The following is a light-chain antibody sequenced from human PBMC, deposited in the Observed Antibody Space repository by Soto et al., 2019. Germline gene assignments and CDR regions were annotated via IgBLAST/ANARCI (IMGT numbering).Light chain of an antibody. V-gene: IGLV2-14*01. J-gene: IGLJ2*01. CDR1: SSDVGGYNY. CDR2: DVS. CDR3: SSYASSSTLV. Sequence: QSALTQPASVSGSPGQWITISCTGTSSDVGGYNYVSWYHQHPGKAPKLMIYDVSNRPSGVSNRFSGSKSGNTASLAISGLQAEDEADYYCSSYASSSTLVFGGGTKVTVL.